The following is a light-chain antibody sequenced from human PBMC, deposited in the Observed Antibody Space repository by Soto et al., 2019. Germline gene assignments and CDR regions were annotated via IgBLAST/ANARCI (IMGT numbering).Light chain of an antibody. CDR3: SSYTRSSTNVV. V-gene: IGLV2-14*01. CDR2: DVS. J-gene: IGLJ2*01. CDR1: SSDVGSYNY. Sequence: QSALTQPASVAGSPGQSITISCTGTSSDVGSYNYVSWYQPYPGKAPKLMIYDVSNRPSGVSYRFSGSKSGNTASLTISGLYDEDEGDYYCSSYTRSSTNVVFGGGTELTVL.